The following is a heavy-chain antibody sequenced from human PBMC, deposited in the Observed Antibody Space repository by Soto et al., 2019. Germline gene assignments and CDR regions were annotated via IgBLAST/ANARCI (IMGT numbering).Heavy chain of an antibody. J-gene: IGHJ6*02. CDR1: GFTFSSYG. CDR2: IWYDGSNK. CDR3: ARGAFNTATSSYYGMDV. V-gene: IGHV3-33*01. Sequence: GGSLRLSCAASGFTFSSYGMHWVRQAPGKGLEWVAVIWYDGSNKYYADSVKGRFTISRDNSKNTLYPQMNSLRAEDTAVYYCARGAFNTATSSYYGMDVWGQGTTVTVSS. D-gene: IGHD5-18*01.